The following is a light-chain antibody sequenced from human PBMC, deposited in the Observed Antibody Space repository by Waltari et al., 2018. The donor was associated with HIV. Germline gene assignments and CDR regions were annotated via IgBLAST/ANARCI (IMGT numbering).Light chain of an antibody. CDR1: QSLLHRSGHTF. Sequence: DIVMTQSPLSLPVTPGEPASISCRASQSLLHRSGHTFLDWYLQKPGQSPHLLFYLGGTRAAGVPDRFSGSGSGTDFTLKIRRVEAEDVVIYYCMQALQTPTFGQGTKVEIK. CDR3: MQALQTPT. V-gene: IGKV2-28*01. J-gene: IGKJ1*01. CDR2: LGG.